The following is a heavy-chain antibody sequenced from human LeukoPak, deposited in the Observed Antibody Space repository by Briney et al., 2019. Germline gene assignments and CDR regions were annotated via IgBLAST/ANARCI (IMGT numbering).Heavy chain of an antibody. CDR3: ARAPPAYYYDSSGYESAFDI. V-gene: IGHV4-30-4*02. CDR1: GGSISSGDYY. CDR2: IYYSGST. D-gene: IGHD3-22*01. J-gene: IGHJ3*02. Sequence: SETLSLTCTVSGGSISSGDYYWSWIRQPPGKGLEWIGYIYYSGSTYYNPSLKSRVTISVDTSKNQFSLKLSSVTAADTAVYYCARAPPAYYYDSSGYESAFDIWGQGTMVTVSS.